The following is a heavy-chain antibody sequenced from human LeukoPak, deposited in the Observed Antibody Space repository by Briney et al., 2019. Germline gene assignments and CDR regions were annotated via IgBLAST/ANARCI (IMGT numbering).Heavy chain of an antibody. V-gene: IGHV1-2*02. CDR2: INPNSGGT. D-gene: IGHD6-6*01. J-gene: IGHJ5*02. CDR3: AREGPEYSSWKTNWFDP. CDR1: GYTFTGYY. Sequence: GASVKVSCKASGYTFTGYYMHWVRQAPGQGLEWMGWINPNSGGTNYAQKFQGRVTMTRDTSISTAYMELSSLRSEDTAVYYCAREGPEYSSWKTNWFDPWGQGTLVTVSS.